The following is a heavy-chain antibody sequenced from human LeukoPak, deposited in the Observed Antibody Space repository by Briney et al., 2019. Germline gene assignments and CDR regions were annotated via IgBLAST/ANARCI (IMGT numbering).Heavy chain of an antibody. CDR3: ARGPPFGLEGSGSYNAFDI. CDR2: IYYSGST. CDR1: GGSISSSSYY. Sequence: PSETLSLTCTVSGGSISSSSYYWGWIRQPPGKGLEWIGSIYYSGSTYYNPSLKSRVTISVDTSKNQFSLKLSSVTAADTAVYYCARGPPFGLEGSGSYNAFDIWGQGTMVTVSS. J-gene: IGHJ3*02. V-gene: IGHV4-39*01. D-gene: IGHD3-10*01.